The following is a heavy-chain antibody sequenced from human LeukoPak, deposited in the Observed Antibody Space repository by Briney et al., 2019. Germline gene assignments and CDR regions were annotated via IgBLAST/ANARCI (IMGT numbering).Heavy chain of an antibody. Sequence: PSETLSLTCTVSGGSISTYYWSWIRQPPGKGLEWIGEINHSGSTNYNPSLKSRVTISVDTSKNQFSLKLSSVTAADTAVYYCARGLYCTNGECYFETKSYGMDVWGQGTTVTVSS. CDR2: INHSGST. V-gene: IGHV4-34*01. D-gene: IGHD2-8*01. CDR1: GGSISTYY. CDR3: ARGLYCTNGECYFETKSYGMDV. J-gene: IGHJ6*02.